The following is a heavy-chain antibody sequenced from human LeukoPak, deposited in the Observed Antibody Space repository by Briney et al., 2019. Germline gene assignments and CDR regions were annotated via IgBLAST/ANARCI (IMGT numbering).Heavy chain of an antibody. CDR2: INAGGSHS. V-gene: IGHV3-NL1*01. CDR1: GFTFNNYG. CDR3: AKDYGDWSWTQQYYFDY. J-gene: IGHJ4*02. D-gene: IGHD3/OR15-3a*01. Sequence: PGGSLRLSCVASGFTFNNYGMIWVRRAPGKGLEWVAGINAGGSHSYYADSVNGRFTSSRDNSKNTLYLQMNSLRAEDTAVYYCAKDYGDWSWTQQYYFDYWGQGTLVTVSS.